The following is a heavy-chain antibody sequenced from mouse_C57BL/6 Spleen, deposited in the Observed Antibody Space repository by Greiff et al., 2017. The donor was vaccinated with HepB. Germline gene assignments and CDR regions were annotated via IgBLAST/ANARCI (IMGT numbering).Heavy chain of an antibody. Sequence: QVHVKQSGAELARPGASVKMSCKASGYTFTSYTMHWVKQRPGQGLEWIGYINPSSGYTKYNQKFKDKATLTADKSSSTAYMQLSSLTSEDSAVYYCAREKYWYFDVWGTGTTVTVSS. CDR1: GYTFTSYT. CDR2: INPSSGYT. CDR3: AREKYWYFDV. V-gene: IGHV1-4*01. J-gene: IGHJ1*03.